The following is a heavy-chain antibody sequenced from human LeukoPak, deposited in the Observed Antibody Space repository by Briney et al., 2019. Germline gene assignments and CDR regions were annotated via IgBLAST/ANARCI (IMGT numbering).Heavy chain of an antibody. CDR3: AKRPGIQMAGILGAFFDY. J-gene: IGHJ4*02. Sequence: PGGSLRLSRAASGFTVSSNYMSWVRQAPGKGLEWVSVIYSGGSTYYADSVKGRFTISRDNSKNTLYLQMNSLRAEDTAVYYCAKRPGIQMAGILGAFFDYWGQGTLVTVSS. V-gene: IGHV3-53*01. CDR1: GFTVSSNY. D-gene: IGHD6-19*01. CDR2: IYSGGST.